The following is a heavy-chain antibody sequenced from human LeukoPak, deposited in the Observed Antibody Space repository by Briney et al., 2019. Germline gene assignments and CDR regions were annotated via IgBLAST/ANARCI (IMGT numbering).Heavy chain of an antibody. CDR1: GFTFDDYG. CDR3: ARDCGGDCFSNDAFDI. J-gene: IGHJ3*02. V-gene: IGHV3-20*04. D-gene: IGHD2-21*02. CDR2: MNWNGGST. Sequence: GGSLRLSCAASGFTFDDYGMSWVRQTPGKELEWVSGMNWNGGSTGYADSVKGRFTISRDNAKNSLYLQMNSLRAEDTVFYYCARDCGGDCFSNDAFDIWGQGTMVTVSS.